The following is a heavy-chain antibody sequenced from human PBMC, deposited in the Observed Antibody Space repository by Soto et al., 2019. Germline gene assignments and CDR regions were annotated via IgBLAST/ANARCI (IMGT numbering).Heavy chain of an antibody. CDR3: ARAPTGRYDFWSGSNYYHYGMDV. CDR1: GFTFSDYY. D-gene: IGHD3-3*01. J-gene: IGHJ6*02. V-gene: IGHV3-11*06. CDR2: ISGTGSYT. Sequence: GGSLRLFCAVSGFTFSDYYMSWIRQAPGKGQEWLSYISGTGSYTNYADSVKGRFTISRDNAKNSLYLQMNSLRAEDTAMYYCARAPTGRYDFWSGSNYYHYGMDVWGQGTTVTVSS.